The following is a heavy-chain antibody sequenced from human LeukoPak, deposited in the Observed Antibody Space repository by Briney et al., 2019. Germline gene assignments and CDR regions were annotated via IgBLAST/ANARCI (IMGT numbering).Heavy chain of an antibody. CDR1: GGSFSGYY. Sequence: SETLSLTCAVYGGSFSGYYWSWIRQPPGKGLEGIGEINHSGSTNYNPSPKSRVTISVDTSKNQFSLKLSSVTAADTAVYYCARGRRSIAARLGWFDPWGQGTLVTVSS. D-gene: IGHD6-6*01. CDR3: ARGRRSIAARLGWFDP. J-gene: IGHJ5*02. CDR2: INHSGST. V-gene: IGHV4-34*01.